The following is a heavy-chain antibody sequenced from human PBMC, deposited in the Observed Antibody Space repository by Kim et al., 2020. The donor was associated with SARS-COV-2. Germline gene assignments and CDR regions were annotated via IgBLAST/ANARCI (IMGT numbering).Heavy chain of an antibody. J-gene: IGHJ6*02. Sequence: AQKFQGRVTITADEATSTAYMELSSLRSEDTAVYYCARDGRQLPLGGMDVWGQGTTVTVSS. CDR3: ARDGRQLPLGGMDV. V-gene: IGHV1-69*01. D-gene: IGHD2-2*01.